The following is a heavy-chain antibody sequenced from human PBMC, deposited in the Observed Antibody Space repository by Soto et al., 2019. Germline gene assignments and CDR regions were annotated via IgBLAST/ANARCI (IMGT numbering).Heavy chain of an antibody. Sequence: KESGPTLVKPTQTLTLTCTFSGFSLSTSGVGVGWIRQPPGKALEWLALIYWDDDKRYSPSLKSRLTITKDTSKNQVVLTMTNMDPVDTATYYCAHLYCSGGSCYSTGFDYWGQGTLVTVSS. CDR1: GFSLSTSGVG. V-gene: IGHV2-5*02. J-gene: IGHJ4*02. CDR3: AHLYCSGGSCYSTGFDY. D-gene: IGHD2-15*01. CDR2: IYWDDDK.